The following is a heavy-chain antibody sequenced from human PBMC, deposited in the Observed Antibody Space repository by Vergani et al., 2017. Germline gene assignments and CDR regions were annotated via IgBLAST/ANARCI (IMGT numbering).Heavy chain of an antibody. D-gene: IGHD6-13*01. V-gene: IGHV4-34*01. CDR3: ARCHSSSWYGGGFFGY. J-gene: IGHJ4*02. CDR2: INHSGST. CDR1: GGSFSGYY. Sequence: QVQLQQWGAGLLKPSETLSLTCAVYGGSFSGYYWSWIRQPPGKGLEWIGEINHSGSTNYNPSLKSRVTISVDTSKNQFSLKLSSVTAADTAVYYCARCHSSSWYGGGFFGYWGQGTLVTVSS.